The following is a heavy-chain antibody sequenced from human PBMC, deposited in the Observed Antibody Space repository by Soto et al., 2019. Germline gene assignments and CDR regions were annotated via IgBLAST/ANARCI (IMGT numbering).Heavy chain of an antibody. D-gene: IGHD2-21*01. V-gene: IGHV5-51*01. J-gene: IGHJ4*02. CDR3: ARLAYCGGDCYSGPEFDY. CDR1: GYSFTSYW. Sequence: GESLKISCKGSGYSFTSYWIGWVRQMPGKGLEWMGIIYPGDSDTRYSPSFQGQVTISADKSISTAYLQWSSLKASDTAMYYCARLAYCGGDCYSGPEFDYWGQGTLVTVSS. CDR2: IYPGDSDT.